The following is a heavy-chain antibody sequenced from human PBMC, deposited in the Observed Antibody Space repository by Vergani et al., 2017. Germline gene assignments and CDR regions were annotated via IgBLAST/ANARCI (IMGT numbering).Heavy chain of an antibody. Sequence: QVHLVESGGGVVQPGRSLRLSCAVSGFTSSDYGMRWVRQAPGKGLEWVAVITYDGTKKYYADSVKGRFTISRDNSKSTLYLQMNSLRTEDTAVYYCATKSCGTPGCQIEYFREWGQGTLVTVSS. J-gene: IGHJ1*01. D-gene: IGHD1-1*01. CDR2: ITYDGTKK. CDR3: ATKSCGTPGCQIEYFRE. V-gene: IGHV3-30*03. CDR1: GFTSSDYG.